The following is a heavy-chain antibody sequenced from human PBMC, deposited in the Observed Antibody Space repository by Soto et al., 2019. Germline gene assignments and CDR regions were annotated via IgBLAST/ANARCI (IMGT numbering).Heavy chain of an antibody. CDR1: GGSISSYY. J-gene: IGHJ6*02. CDR2: IYYSGST. CDR3: ARESDGMDV. Sequence: SETLSLTGTVSGGSISSYYCSWIRQPPWKGLEWIGYIYYSGSTNYNPSLKSRVTISVDTSKNHFSLKLGSVTAADTAVYYCARESDGMDVWGQGTTVTVSS. V-gene: IGHV4-59*01.